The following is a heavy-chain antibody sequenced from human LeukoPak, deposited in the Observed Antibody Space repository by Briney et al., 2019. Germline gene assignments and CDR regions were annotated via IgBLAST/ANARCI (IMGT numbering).Heavy chain of an antibody. J-gene: IGHJ6*03. CDR3: ARVTRLLWFGELLPYYYYYYMDV. D-gene: IGHD3-10*01. CDR1: GFTFSTYW. V-gene: IGHV3-7*01. CDR2: IKQDGSEK. Sequence: GGSLRLSCAASGFTFSTYWMSWVRQAPGKGLEWVANIKQDGSEKYYVDSVKGRFTISRDNAKNSLYLQMNSLRAEDTAVYYCARVTRLLWFGELLPYYYYYYMDVWGKGTTVTISS.